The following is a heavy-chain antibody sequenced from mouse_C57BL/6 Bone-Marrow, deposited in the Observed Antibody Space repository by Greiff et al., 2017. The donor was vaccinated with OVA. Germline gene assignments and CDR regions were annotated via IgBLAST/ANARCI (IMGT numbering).Heavy chain of an antibody. Sequence: VKLQESGPGLVAPSQSLSITCTVSGFSLTSYGVDWVRQPPGKGLEWLGVIWGGGSTNYNSALMSRLSISKDNSKSQVFLKMNSLQTDDTAMYYCAKHKSYYYGSSYVGYFDVWGTGTTVTVSS. J-gene: IGHJ1*03. D-gene: IGHD1-1*01. V-gene: IGHV2-9*01. CDR1: GFSLTSYG. CDR3: AKHKSYYYGSSYVGYFDV. CDR2: IWGGGST.